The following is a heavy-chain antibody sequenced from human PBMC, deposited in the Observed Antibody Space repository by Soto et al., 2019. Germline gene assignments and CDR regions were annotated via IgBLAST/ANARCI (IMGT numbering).Heavy chain of an antibody. J-gene: IGHJ3*02. CDR2: IYYSGST. D-gene: IGHD2-2*01. CDR1: GGSISSYY. CDR3: AREQYQLLPGERSAFDI. V-gene: IGHV4-59*01. Sequence: QVQLQESGPGLVKPSETLSLTCTVSGGSISSYYWSWIRQPPGKGLEWIGYIYYSGSTNYNTSLKSRVTISVDTSKNQFSLKLSSVTAADTAVYYCAREQYQLLPGERSAFDIWGQGTMVTVSS.